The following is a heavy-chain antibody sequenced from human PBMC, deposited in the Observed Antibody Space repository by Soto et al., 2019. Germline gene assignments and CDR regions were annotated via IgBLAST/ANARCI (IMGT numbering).Heavy chain of an antibody. V-gene: IGHV1-2*02. CDR1: GYTFTGYY. CDR2: INPNSGGT. CDR3: AGITLRDCYYGMDV. Sequence: ASVKVSCKASGYTFTGYYMHWVRQAPGQGLEWMGWINPNSGGTNYAQKFQGRVTMTRYTSISTAYMELSRLRSDDTAVYYWAGITLRDCYYGMDVWGQGTTVTVSS. D-gene: IGHD3-10*01. J-gene: IGHJ6*02.